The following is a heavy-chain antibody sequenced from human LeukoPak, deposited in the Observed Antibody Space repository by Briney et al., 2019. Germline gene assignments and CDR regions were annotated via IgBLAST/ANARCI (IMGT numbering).Heavy chain of an antibody. CDR1: GFSVTNNY. D-gene: IGHD6-13*01. CDR3: ARGEATGPTLGFDY. V-gene: IGHV3-53*01. J-gene: IGHJ4*02. Sequence: GGSLRLSCAASGFSVTNNYITWVRQAPGKGLEWVSVMYTGGTPYYADSVKGRFTISRDISKNTLYLQMTSLRAEDTAVYYCARGEATGPTLGFDYWGQGTLVTVSS. CDR2: MYTGGTP.